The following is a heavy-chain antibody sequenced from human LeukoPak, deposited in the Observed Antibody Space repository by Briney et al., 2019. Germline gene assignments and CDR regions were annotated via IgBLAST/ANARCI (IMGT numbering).Heavy chain of an antibody. D-gene: IGHD3-22*01. CDR2: MYYSGSI. CDR3: ARGANYYDSSGYYQYFDY. J-gene: IGHJ4*02. V-gene: IGHV4-39*07. Sequence: SETLSLTCTVSGGSISSSSYYWGWIRQPPGKGLEWIGSMYYSGSIYYNPSLKSRVTKSIDTSKNQFSLKLSSVTAADTAVYYCARGANYYDSSGYYQYFDYWGQGTLVTVSS. CDR1: GGSISSSSYY.